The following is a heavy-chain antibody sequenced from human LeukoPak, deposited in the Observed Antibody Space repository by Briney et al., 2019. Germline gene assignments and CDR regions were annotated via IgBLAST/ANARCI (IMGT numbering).Heavy chain of an antibody. J-gene: IGHJ3*02. V-gene: IGHV3-48*02. CDR3: ARDRNWAFDI. CDR2: IRSSDTTI. Sequence: GGSLRLSCVVSGFTFGSYSMNWVRQAPGKGLEWVSYIRSSDTTIYYADSVKGRFTISTDSAKNSLYLQMNSLRDEDTAVYYCARDRNWAFDIWGQGTILTVSS. D-gene: IGHD2/OR15-2a*01. CDR1: GFTFGSYS.